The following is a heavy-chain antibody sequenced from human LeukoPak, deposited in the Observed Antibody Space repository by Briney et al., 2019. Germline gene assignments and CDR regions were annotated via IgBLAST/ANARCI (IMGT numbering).Heavy chain of an antibody. CDR3: ASTMGGTSFEYFDY. CDR1: GGSISSYY. CDR2: IYYSGST. J-gene: IGHJ4*02. D-gene: IGHD2-2*01. V-gene: IGHV4-59*08. Sequence: PSETLSLTCTVSGGSISSYYWSWIRQPPGKGLEWIGYIYYSGSTNCNPSLKSRVTISVDTSKNQFSLKLSSVTAADTAVYYCASTMGGTSFEYFDYWGQGTLVTVSS.